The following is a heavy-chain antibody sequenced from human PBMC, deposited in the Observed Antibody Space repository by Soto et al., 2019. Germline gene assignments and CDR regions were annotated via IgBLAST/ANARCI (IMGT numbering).Heavy chain of an antibody. CDR3: ARDKNLTRGWGYYYYMDV. J-gene: IGHJ6*03. Sequence: QVQLVQSGAEVKKPGASVKVSCKASGYTFTSYAMHWVRQAPGQRLEWMGWINAGNGNTKYSQKFQGRVTITRDTSASTAYMELSSLRSEDTAVYYCARDKNLTRGWGYYYYMDVWGKGTTVTVSS. CDR1: GYTFTSYA. D-gene: IGHD3-9*01. CDR2: INAGNGNT. V-gene: IGHV1-3*01.